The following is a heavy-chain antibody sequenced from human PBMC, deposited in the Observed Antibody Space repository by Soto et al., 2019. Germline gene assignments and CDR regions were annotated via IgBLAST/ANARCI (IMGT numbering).Heavy chain of an antibody. V-gene: IGHV3-23*01. D-gene: IGHD3-10*01. CDR1: GFTFSSYA. Sequence: GGSLRLSCAASGFTFSSYAMGWVRQAPGKGLDCFSVICGICGITYYADSVKGRFTISRDIFKNTLYLQMNSLRAEYTAVYYCAKAYGSGSYFHYFDYWGQGTLVTVSS. CDR3: AKAYGSGSYFHYFDY. J-gene: IGHJ4*02. CDR2: ICGICGIT.